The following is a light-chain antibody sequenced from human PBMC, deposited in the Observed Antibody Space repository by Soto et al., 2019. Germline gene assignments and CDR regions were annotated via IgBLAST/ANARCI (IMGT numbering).Light chain of an antibody. V-gene: IGLV2-23*01. CDR2: EGN. Sequence: QSALTQPASVSGSPGESITISCTGTSSDVGTYNLVTWYQQHPGRVPRLILYEGNKRPSGVSSRFSASKSGNTASLIISGLQAEDEADYFCCSYAPSRTLLFGGGTKVTVL. CDR1: SSDVGTYNL. CDR3: CSYAPSRTLL. J-gene: IGLJ2*01.